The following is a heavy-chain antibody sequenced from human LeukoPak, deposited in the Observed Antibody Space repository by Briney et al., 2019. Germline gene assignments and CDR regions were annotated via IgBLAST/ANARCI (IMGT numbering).Heavy chain of an antibody. Sequence: ASVKVSCKASGYTFTSYALNWVRQAPGQGLEWMGWINTNTGNPTYAQDFTGRFVFSLDTSVSTAYLQISSLKAEDTAVYYCARGGYRSSWYGLPKDLNWFDPWGQGTLVTVSS. V-gene: IGHV7-4-1*02. CDR1: GYTFTSYA. CDR2: INTNTGNP. J-gene: IGHJ5*02. D-gene: IGHD6-13*01. CDR3: ARGGYRSSWYGLPKDLNWFDP.